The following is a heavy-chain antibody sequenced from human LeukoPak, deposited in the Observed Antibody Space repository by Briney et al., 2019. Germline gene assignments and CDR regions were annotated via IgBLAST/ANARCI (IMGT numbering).Heavy chain of an antibody. J-gene: IGHJ4*02. D-gene: IGHD5-12*01. CDR3: ARDLTAASISYYFDS. Sequence: GGSLRLSCAVSGFTFSNYVMHWVRQAPGKGLEWVAVISFDGYNEFYADSVKGRFTISRDNSKSTLYLQMNSLRADDTAVYYCARDLTAASISYYFDSWGQGTLVTVSS. CDR1: GFTFSNYV. CDR2: ISFDGYNE. V-gene: IGHV3-30-3*01.